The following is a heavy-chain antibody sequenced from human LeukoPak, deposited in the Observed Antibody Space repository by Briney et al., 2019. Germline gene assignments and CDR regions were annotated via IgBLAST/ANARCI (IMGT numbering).Heavy chain of an antibody. CDR2: IKQDGSEK. CDR3: ARDREGYFDY. D-gene: IGHD3-10*01. Sequence: GGSLRLSCAACGFTFSSCWMSWVRQAPGKGLEGVGNIKQDGSEKYYVDSVKGRFTNSRDNAKNSLYLQMNSLRAEDTAVYYCARDREGYFDYWGQGTLVTVSS. J-gene: IGHJ4*02. V-gene: IGHV3-7*03. CDR1: GFTFSSCW.